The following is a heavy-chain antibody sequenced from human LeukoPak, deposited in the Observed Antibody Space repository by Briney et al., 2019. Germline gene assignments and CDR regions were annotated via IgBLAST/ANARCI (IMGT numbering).Heavy chain of an antibody. D-gene: IGHD3-16*02. V-gene: IGHV4-34*01. CDR2: INHSGST. CDR1: GGSFIGYY. J-gene: IGHJ6*03. Sequence: SETLSLTCAVYGGSFIGYYWSWIRQPPGKGLEWIGEINHSGSTNYNPPLKSRVTISVDTSKNQFSLKLSSVTAADTAVYYCASLFNVRYYYYYMDVWGKGTTVTVPS. CDR3: ASLFNVRYYYYYMDV.